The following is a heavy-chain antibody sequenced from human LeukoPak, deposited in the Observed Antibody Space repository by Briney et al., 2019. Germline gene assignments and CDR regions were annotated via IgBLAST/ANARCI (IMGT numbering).Heavy chain of an antibody. CDR2: INPSGGST. CDR1: GYTFTSYY. D-gene: IGHD6-19*01. Sequence: ASVKVSCKASGYTFTSYYMHWVRQAPGQGLEWMGIINPSGGSTTFAQKFQGRVTMTRDASTSTVYLELSSLRSEDTAVYYCARSRSSGRHDFWGQGTLVIVSS. J-gene: IGHJ4*02. V-gene: IGHV1-46*01. CDR3: ARSRSSGRHDF.